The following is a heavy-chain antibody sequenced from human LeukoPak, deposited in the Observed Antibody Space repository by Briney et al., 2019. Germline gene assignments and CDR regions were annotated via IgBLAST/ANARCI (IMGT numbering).Heavy chain of an antibody. CDR3: ARGHSYAYVGY. V-gene: IGHV4-34*01. D-gene: IGHD5-18*01. CDR2: INHSGST. Sequence: KPSETLSLTCAVYGGSFSGYYWSWIRQPPGKGLEWIGEINHSGSTNYDPSLKSRVTISVDTSKNQFSLKLNSVTAADTAVYYCARGHSYAYVGYWGQGTLVTVSS. J-gene: IGHJ4*02. CDR1: GGSFSGYY.